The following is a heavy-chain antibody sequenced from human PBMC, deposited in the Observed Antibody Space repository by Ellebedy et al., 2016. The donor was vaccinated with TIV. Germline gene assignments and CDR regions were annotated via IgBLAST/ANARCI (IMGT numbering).Heavy chain of an antibody. CDR1: GYTFTSYG. CDR3: AREGTDIVVVPAAIRVGDENWFDP. CDR2: ISAYNGNT. Sequence: ASVKVSCKASGYTFTSYGISWVRQAPGQGLEWMGWISAYNGNTNYAQKLQGRVTMTTDTSTSTVYMDLSSLRSEDTAVDYCAREGTDIVVVPAAIRVGDENWFDPWGQGTLVIVSS. V-gene: IGHV1-18*01. J-gene: IGHJ5*02. D-gene: IGHD2-2*01.